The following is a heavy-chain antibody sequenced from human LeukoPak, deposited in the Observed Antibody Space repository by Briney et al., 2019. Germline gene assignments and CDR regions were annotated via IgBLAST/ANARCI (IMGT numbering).Heavy chain of an antibody. CDR2: ISSSSSYI. D-gene: IGHD5-18*01. CDR1: GFTFSSYS. CDR3: ATPLPDDTAMVS. J-gene: IGHJ4*02. V-gene: IGHV3-21*01. Sequence: PGGSLRLSCAASGFTFSSYSMNWVRQAPGKGLEWVSSISSSSSYIYYADSVKGRFTISRDNAKNSLYLQMNSLRAEDTAVYYCATPLPDDTAMVSWGQGTLVTVSS.